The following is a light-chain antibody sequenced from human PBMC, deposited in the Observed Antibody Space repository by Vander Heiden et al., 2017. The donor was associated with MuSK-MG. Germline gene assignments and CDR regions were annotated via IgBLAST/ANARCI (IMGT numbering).Light chain of an antibody. V-gene: IGKV1-39*01. Sequence: DIQMTQSPSSLSASVGDRVTITCRASQSISSYLNWYQQKPGKAPKLLIYAPSSLQSGVPSRFSGNRSASDFTLTIIRLQPEHFAPYFFQQSDSTPWTFGQGTKVEIK. J-gene: IGKJ1*01. CDR1: QSISSY. CDR2: APS. CDR3: QQSDSTPWT.